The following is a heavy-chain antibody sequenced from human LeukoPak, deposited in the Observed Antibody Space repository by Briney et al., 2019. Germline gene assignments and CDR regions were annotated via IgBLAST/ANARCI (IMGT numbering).Heavy chain of an antibody. D-gene: IGHD3-16*01. CDR3: ARGDDGAY. Sequence: PGGSLRLSCAASGFTFDIYGMNWIRQAPGKGLEWVSHISSGRSPKYYADSVRGRFTISRGNAKKSLYLQMNSLRVEDTAVYYCARGDDGAYWGQGTLATVSS. CDR1: GFTFDIYG. CDR2: ISSGRSPK. V-gene: IGHV3-48*04. J-gene: IGHJ4*02.